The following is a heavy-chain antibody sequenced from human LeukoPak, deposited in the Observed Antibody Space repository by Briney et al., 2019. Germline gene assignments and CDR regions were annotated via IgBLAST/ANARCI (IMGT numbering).Heavy chain of an antibody. J-gene: IGHJ6*02. D-gene: IGHD2-15*01. CDR2: ISAYNGNT. CDR1: GYTFTSYG. Sequence: ASVKVSCKASGYTFTSYGISWVRQAPGQGLEWMGWISAYNGNTNYAQKLQGRVTMTTDTSTSTAYMELRSLRSDDTAVYYCARDPPLFVVVVAATNYYGMDVGAQGTTVTVPS. CDR3: ARDPPLFVVVVAATNYYGMDV. V-gene: IGHV1-18*01.